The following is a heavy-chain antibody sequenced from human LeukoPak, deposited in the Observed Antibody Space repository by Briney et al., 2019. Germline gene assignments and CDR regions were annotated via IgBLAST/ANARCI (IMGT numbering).Heavy chain of an antibody. CDR1: GASISRYY. V-gene: IGHV4-4*07. J-gene: IGHJ4*02. D-gene: IGHD5-18*01. CDR3: ARDSDSYGPDFDY. Sequence: SETLSLTCTVSGASISRYYWSWIRQPAGKGLVWIGRIYTSGSTNYNPSLKSRVSMSVDTSKNQFSLKLSSVTAEDTAIYYCARDSDSYGPDFDYWGQGTLVTVSS. CDR2: IYTSGST.